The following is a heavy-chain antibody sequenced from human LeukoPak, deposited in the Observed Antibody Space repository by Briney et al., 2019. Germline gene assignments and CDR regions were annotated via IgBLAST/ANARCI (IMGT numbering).Heavy chain of an antibody. Sequence: PGRSLRLSCAASGFTFSSYSMNWVRQAPGKGLEWVSYISSGGNTIYYADSVKGRFTISRDNAKNSLSLQMNSLRAEDTAVYYCARHSSGYYYNAYFDYWGQGTLVTVSS. CDR3: ARHSSGYYYNAYFDY. CDR2: ISSGGNTI. D-gene: IGHD3-22*01. V-gene: IGHV3-48*01. CDR1: GFTFSSYS. J-gene: IGHJ4*02.